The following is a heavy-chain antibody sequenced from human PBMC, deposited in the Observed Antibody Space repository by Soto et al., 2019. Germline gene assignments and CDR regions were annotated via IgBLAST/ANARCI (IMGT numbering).Heavy chain of an antibody. CDR2: IYYSGST. Sequence: SETLSLTCTVSGGSISNRGYYWSWIRQPPGKGLEWIGSIYYSGSTYYSPSLKSRVTISVDTSKNQFSLKLSSVTAADTAVYYCARAYCSGGSCYSYYFDYWGQGTLVTVSS. D-gene: IGHD2-15*01. CDR3: ARAYCSGGSCYSYYFDY. V-gene: IGHV4-39*07. J-gene: IGHJ4*02. CDR1: GGSISNRGYY.